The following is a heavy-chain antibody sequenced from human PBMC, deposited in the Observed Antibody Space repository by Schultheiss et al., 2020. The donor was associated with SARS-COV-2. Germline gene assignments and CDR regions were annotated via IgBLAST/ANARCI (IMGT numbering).Heavy chain of an antibody. CDR1: GFTFGDYA. D-gene: IGHD1-26*01. CDR3: AKARSYYLDAFDI. J-gene: IGHJ3*02. V-gene: IGHV3-49*03. Sequence: GESLKISCTASGFTFGDYAMSWFRQAPGKGLEWVGFIRSKAYGGTTEYAASVKGRFTISRDNAKNSLYLQMNSLRAEDTALYYCAKARSYYLDAFDIWGQGTMVTVSS. CDR2: IRSKAYGGTT.